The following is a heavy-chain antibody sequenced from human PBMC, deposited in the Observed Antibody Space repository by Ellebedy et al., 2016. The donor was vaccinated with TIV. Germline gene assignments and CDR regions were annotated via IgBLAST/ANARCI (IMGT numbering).Heavy chain of an antibody. D-gene: IGHD1-26*01. V-gene: IGHV3-30*04. J-gene: IGHJ4*02. CDR1: GFTFSSYI. CDR2: VRHDGRPS. Sequence: PGGSLRLSCAASGFTFSSYIMHWVRQAPGKGLEWVAVVRHDGRPSHYADSVKGRFTISRDNSENTVYRQMDNLRPEDTALYYCAREYKPDGESYIGAFDSWGQGTLVTVSS. CDR3: AREYKPDGESYIGAFDS.